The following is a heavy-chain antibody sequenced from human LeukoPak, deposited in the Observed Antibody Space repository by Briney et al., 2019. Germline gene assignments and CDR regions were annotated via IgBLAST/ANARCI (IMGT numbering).Heavy chain of an antibody. J-gene: IGHJ4*02. V-gene: IGHV3-21*01. CDR1: GFTFSSSS. CDR3: ARDDGLYPVRGVSIDY. D-gene: IGHD3-10*01. Sequence: GESLRLSCAASGFTFSSSSMNWVRKAPGPGLEWVSSISSSSSYIYYADSVKGRFTTSRDNAKNSLYLQMNSLRAQDTAVYYRARDDGLYPVRGVSIDYCGQGTLVTVSS. CDR2: ISSSSSYI.